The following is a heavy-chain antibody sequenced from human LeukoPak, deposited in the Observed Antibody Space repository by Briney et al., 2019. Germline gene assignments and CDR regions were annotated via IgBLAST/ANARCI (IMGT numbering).Heavy chain of an antibody. V-gene: IGHV3-53*01. CDR2: IYSDNT. J-gene: IGHJ4*02. CDR1: GFTVSSNS. Sequence: HPGGSLRLSCTVSGFTVSSNSMSWVRQAPGKGLEWVSFIYSDNTHYSDSVRGRFTISRDNSKNTLYLQMNSLRAEDTAVYYCARRSGIAVAGAFDYWGQGTLVTVSS. D-gene: IGHD6-19*01. CDR3: ARRSGIAVAGAFDY.